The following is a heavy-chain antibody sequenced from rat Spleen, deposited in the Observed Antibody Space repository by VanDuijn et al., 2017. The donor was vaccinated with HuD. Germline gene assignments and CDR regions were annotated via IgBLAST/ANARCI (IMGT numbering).Heavy chain of an antibody. D-gene: IGHD1-12*01. CDR1: GFSLITYH. Sequence: QVQLKESGPGLVQPSQTLSLTCTVSGFSLITYHVSWVRQPPGKGLEWMGVIWTGGTTAYHSSFNSRLSVSRDIPMSQVFLRMSSLQTEDTATYYCVRANRESYAHFEYWGQGVVVTVSA. CDR2: IWTGGTT. V-gene: IGHV2-43*01. J-gene: IGHJ2*01. CDR3: VRANRESYAHFEY.